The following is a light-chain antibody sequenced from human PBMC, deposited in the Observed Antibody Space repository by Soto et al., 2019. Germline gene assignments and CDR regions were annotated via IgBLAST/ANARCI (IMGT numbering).Light chain of an antibody. CDR1: QTISSH. CDR3: EQSYTNPFT. CDR2: AAS. J-gene: IGKJ5*01. Sequence: SQMNKSPSSLSASLVSRVIITCRASQTISSHLNWYQQKPGKAPNLLVYAASSLQSGVPSRFTGSGSGTDFTLTISSLQPEDFATYFCEQSYTNPFTFGLGTRVEI. V-gene: IGKV1-39*01.